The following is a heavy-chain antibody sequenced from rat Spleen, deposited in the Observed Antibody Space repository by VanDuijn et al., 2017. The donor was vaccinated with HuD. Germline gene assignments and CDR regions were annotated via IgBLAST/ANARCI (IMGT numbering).Heavy chain of an antibody. CDR1: GYSITSSYS. D-gene: IGHD1-4*01. CDR3: ARGAGYVLDA. V-gene: IGHV3-1*01. J-gene: IGHJ4*01. CDR2: ITYSGTT. Sequence: EVQLQESGPGLVKPSQSLSLTCSVTGYSITSSYSWNWIRKFPGNKMEWMGFITYSGTTTYNPSLKSRISITLDTSKNQFFLQLNSVTTEDTATNYCARGAGYVLDAWGQGASVTVSS.